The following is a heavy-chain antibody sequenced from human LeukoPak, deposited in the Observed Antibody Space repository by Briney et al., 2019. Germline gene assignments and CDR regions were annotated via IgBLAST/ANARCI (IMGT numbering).Heavy chain of an antibody. D-gene: IGHD3-9*01. Sequence: GASVKVSCKASGYTFTSYGISWVRQAPGQGLEWMGWISAYNGNTNYAQKLQGRVTVTTDTSTSTAYMELRSLRSDDTAVYYCARDHQGFILTGYYPFDYWGQGTLVTVSS. J-gene: IGHJ4*02. CDR2: ISAYNGNT. CDR1: GYTFTSYG. V-gene: IGHV1-18*01. CDR3: ARDHQGFILTGYYPFDY.